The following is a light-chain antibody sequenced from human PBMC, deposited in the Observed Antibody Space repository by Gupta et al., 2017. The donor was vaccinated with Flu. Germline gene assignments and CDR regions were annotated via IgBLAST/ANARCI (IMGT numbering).Light chain of an antibody. CDR3: QQIYSTPLYN. CDR1: QRINNY. CDR2: GAY. Sequence: DIQMTQSPSSLSASVGDRVTMTCRASQRINNYLNWYQHKPGKAPKLLIYGAYRLQSGVPSRFSGSGSGTDFTLTISSLQPEDFGTYYCQQIYSTPLYNFGQGTKLEIK. V-gene: IGKV1-39*01. J-gene: IGKJ2*01.